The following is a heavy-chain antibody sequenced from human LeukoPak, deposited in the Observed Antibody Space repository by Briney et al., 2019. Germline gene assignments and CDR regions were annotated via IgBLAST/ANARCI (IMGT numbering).Heavy chain of an antibody. CDR2: IYYSGRT. V-gene: IGHV4-59*12. CDR3: ARGRPEYDILTGYFLGYFDY. CDR1: GGSISSYY. Sequence: SETLSLTCSVSGGSISSYYWSWIRQPPGRGLEWIGYIYYSGRTSYNPSLKSRVTISVDTSKNQFSLKLSSVTAADTAVYYCARGRPEYDILTGYFLGYFDYWGQGTLVTVSS. J-gene: IGHJ4*02. D-gene: IGHD3-9*01.